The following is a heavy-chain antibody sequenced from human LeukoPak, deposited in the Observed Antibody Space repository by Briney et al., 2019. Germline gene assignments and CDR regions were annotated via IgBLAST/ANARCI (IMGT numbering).Heavy chain of an antibody. Sequence: GGSLRLSCAASGFTFSSYAMHWVRQAPGKGLEWVAVISYDGSNKYYADSVKGRFTISRDNSKNTLYLQMNSLRAEDTAVYYCARESYSGSYVDWGQGTLVTVSS. CDR2: ISYDGSNK. J-gene: IGHJ4*02. V-gene: IGHV3-30*04. D-gene: IGHD1-26*01. CDR1: GFTFSSYA. CDR3: ARESYSGSYVD.